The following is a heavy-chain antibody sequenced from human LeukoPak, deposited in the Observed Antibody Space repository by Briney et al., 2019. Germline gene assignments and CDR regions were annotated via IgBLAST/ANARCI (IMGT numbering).Heavy chain of an antibody. D-gene: IGHD3-22*01. CDR3: AHVLYYDSSRTRYFQH. Sequence: SGPTLVKPTQTLTLTCTFSGFSLGTSGVGVGWIRQPPGKALEWLALIYWNDDKRYSPSLKSRLTITKDTSKNQVVLTVTNMDPVDTATYYCAHVLYYDSSRTRYFQHWGQGTLVTVSS. CDR2: IYWNDDK. V-gene: IGHV2-5*01. CDR1: GFSLGTSGVG. J-gene: IGHJ1*01.